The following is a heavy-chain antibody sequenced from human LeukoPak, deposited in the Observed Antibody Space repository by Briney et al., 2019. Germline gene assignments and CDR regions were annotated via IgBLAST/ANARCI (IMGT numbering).Heavy chain of an antibody. D-gene: IGHD3-22*01. J-gene: IGHJ4*02. V-gene: IGHV3-23*01. CDR1: GFTFSSYA. CDR3: AKRHGYDSSGYSPIDSDIIDY. Sequence: GGSLRLSCSASGFTFSSYAMSWVRQAPGKGLEWVSAISGSGGSTYYADSVKGRFTISRDNSKNTLYLQMNSLRAEDTAVYYCAKRHGYDSSGYSPIDSDIIDYWGQGTLVTVSS. CDR2: ISGSGGST.